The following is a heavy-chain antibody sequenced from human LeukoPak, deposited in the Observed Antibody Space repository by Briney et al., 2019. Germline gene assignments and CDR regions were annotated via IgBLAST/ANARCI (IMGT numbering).Heavy chain of an antibody. CDR3: ARVTRYNWSDGRYYFDY. CDR1: GGSISSGGYY. D-gene: IGHD1-1*01. J-gene: IGHJ4*02. CDR2: IYYSGST. V-gene: IGHV4-31*03. Sequence: SETLSLTCSVSGGSISSGGYYWSWIRQHPGKGLEWIGYIYYSGSTYYNPSLKSRVTISVDTSKNQFSLKLSSVTAADTAVYYCARVTRYNWSDGRYYFDYWGQGTLVTVSS.